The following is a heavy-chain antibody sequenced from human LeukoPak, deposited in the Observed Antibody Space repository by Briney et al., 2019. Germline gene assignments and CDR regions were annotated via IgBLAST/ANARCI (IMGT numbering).Heavy chain of an antibody. CDR3: ARVGYGSYMDV. V-gene: IGHV1-46*01. J-gene: IGHJ6*03. CDR2: INPSGGST. D-gene: IGHD6-13*01. Sequence: ASAKVSCKASGYTFTSYYMHWVRQAPGQGLEWMGIINPSGGSTSYAQKFQGRVTMTRDMSTSTVYMELSSLRSEDTAVYYCARVGYGSYMDVWGKGTTVTVSS. CDR1: GYTFTSYY.